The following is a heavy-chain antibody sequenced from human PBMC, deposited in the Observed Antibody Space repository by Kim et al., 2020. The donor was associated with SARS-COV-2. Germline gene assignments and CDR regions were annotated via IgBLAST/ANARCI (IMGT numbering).Heavy chain of an antibody. Sequence: SETLSLTCTVSGGSISSGSYYWSWIRQPAGKGLEWIGRIYTSGSTNYNPSLKSRVTISVDTSKNQFSLKLSSVTAADTAVYYCARDIGGYGSGLFDYWGQGTLVTVSS. J-gene: IGHJ4*02. V-gene: IGHV4-61*02. CDR3: ARDIGGYGSGLFDY. D-gene: IGHD6-19*01. CDR2: IYTSGST. CDR1: GGSISSGSYY.